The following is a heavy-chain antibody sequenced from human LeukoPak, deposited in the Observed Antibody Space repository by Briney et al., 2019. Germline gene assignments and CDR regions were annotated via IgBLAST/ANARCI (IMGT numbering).Heavy chain of an antibody. CDR3: ARVVVVAATRPYGMDG. J-gene: IGHJ6*02. CDR2: IYRGGST. D-gene: IGHD2-15*01. Sequence: GWSLRLSCAASGFTVSSNYMSWVRQAPGKGLEWDSVIYRGGSTYYADSVKGRFTISRDNPKNPLYLQMNSLRAEDTDVYYCARVVVVAATRPYGMDGWGQGTTVTVSS. CDR1: GFTVSSNY. V-gene: IGHV3-53*01.